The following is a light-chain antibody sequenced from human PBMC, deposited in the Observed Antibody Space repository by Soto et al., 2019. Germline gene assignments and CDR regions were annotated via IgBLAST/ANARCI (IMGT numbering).Light chain of an antibody. Sequence: QSVLTQPPSVSGAPGQRVTISCTGSRSNIGAGYDVHWYQQLPGTAPKLLIYGNSNRPSGVPDRFSDSKSGTSASLAITGLQAEDEADYYCQSYDSSPSGDAVFGGGTKLTVL. CDR3: QSYDSSPSGDAV. CDR1: RSNIGAGYD. CDR2: GNS. J-gene: IGLJ2*01. V-gene: IGLV1-40*01.